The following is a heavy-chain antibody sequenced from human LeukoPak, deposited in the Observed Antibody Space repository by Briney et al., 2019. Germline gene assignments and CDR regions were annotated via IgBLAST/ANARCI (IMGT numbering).Heavy chain of an antibody. CDR3: VREDTPATANY. CDR1: GFNFANHA. V-gene: IGHV3-23*01. D-gene: IGHD2-21*02. CDR2: ISGGGDIT. Sequence: GGSLRLSCAASGFNFANHAMSWVRQTPGKGLEWVSAISGGGDITYYADSVTGRLTISRDNSKDTLFLQMHSLRPGDTAVYYCVREDTPATANYWGQGTLVTISS. J-gene: IGHJ4*02.